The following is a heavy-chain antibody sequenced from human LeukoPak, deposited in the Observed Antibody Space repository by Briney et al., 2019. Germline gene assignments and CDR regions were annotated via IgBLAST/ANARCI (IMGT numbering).Heavy chain of an antibody. Sequence: GGSLRLSCAASGFTFSSYWMSWVRQAPGKGLEWVANIKQDGSEKYYVDSVKGRFIISRDNAKNSLYLQMNSLRAEDTAVYYCARGDYDILTGLFDYWGQGTLVTVSS. CDR2: IKQDGSEK. CDR3: ARGDYDILTGLFDY. V-gene: IGHV3-7*01. J-gene: IGHJ4*02. CDR1: GFTFSSYW. D-gene: IGHD3-9*01.